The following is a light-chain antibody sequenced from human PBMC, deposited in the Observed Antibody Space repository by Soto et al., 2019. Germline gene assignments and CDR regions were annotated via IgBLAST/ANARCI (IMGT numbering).Light chain of an antibody. Sequence: AIQMTQSPSSLSASVGDRVTITCRASQAIRNDLGWYQQKPGKAPKLLIYAASTLQSGVPSRFSGSGSGTDFTLTISSLQPEDFAPYLCLHDYNYPQTFGQGPKVEIK. CDR1: QAIRND. CDR3: LHDYNYPQT. V-gene: IGKV1-6*01. J-gene: IGKJ1*01. CDR2: AAS.